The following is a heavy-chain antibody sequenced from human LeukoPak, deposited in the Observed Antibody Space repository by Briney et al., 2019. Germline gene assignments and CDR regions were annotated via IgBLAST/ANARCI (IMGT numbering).Heavy chain of an antibody. V-gene: IGHV4-39*01. J-gene: IGHJ6*03. CDR3: ARHVGEGSGRYYYYYMDV. CDR2: IYYSGST. Sequence: PSETLSLTCTVSGGSISSSPYYWGWIRQPPGKGLEWIGSIYYSGSTYYNPFLESRVTISVDTSKNHFSLKLSSVTAADTAVYYCARHVGEGSGRYYYYYMDVWGKGTTVTISS. CDR1: GGSISSSPYY. D-gene: IGHD3-10*01.